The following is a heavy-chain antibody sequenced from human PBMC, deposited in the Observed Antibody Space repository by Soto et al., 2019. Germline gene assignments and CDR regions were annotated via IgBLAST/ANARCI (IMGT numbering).Heavy chain of an antibody. D-gene: IGHD6-13*01. J-gene: IGHJ6*01. CDR2: IKQDGSEK. CDR3: ARIASAGRGWDV. Sequence: EVQLVESGGGLVQPWGSLRLACAASGFTFSSYWMSWVRQAPVQGLEWVGNIKQDGSEKNYVDFVEGRFTISRDNAENSLYLQMNSLRAEDTAVYYCARIASAGRGWDVWGQGTRVVVAS. V-gene: IGHV3-7*01. CDR1: GFTFSSYW.